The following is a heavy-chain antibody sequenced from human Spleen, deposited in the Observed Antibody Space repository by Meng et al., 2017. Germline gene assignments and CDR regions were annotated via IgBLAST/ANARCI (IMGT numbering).Heavy chain of an antibody. V-gene: IGHV3-7*01. CDR3: ARDRSYSSGWYVAHD. J-gene: IGHJ4*02. CDR2: IKQNGSKK. CDR1: GFTFSSYW. D-gene: IGHD6-19*01. Sequence: GGSLRLSCAASGFTFSSYWMSWVRQAPGKGLEWVSNIKQNGSKKYYVDSVKGRVTISRDNGKNSLYLQLNSLRAEDTAVYYCARDRSYSSGWYVAHDWGQGTLVTVSS.